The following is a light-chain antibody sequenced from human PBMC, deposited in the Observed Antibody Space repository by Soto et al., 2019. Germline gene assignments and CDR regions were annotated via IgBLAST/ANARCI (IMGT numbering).Light chain of an antibody. CDR3: QTWGTGIVI. Sequence: QPVLTQSPSASASLGASVKLTCTLSNGYNTYSIAWHHQQPERGPRFLMKLNSDGSHTKGDGIPDRFSGSSSGPERYLTISSLQSEDEADYYCQTWGTGIVIFGGGTKVTVL. CDR2: LNSDGSH. V-gene: IGLV4-69*01. J-gene: IGLJ2*01. CDR1: NGYNTYS.